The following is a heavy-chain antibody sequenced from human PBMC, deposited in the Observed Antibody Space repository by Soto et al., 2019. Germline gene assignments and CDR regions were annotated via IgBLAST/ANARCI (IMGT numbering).Heavy chain of an antibody. D-gene: IGHD5-12*01. V-gene: IGHV4-59*01. Sequence: ASETLSLTCSVSGAPINNYYWSWIRQPPGKGLEWIGYVYYTGSTSTKYNPSLQSRVAMSVDSSKNQFSLKLTSMTAADTAIYYCAKYRRTDAEGYRLDFWGPGTLVTVSS. J-gene: IGHJ4*02. CDR3: AKYRRTDAEGYRLDF. CDR2: VYYTGSTST. CDR1: GAPINNYY.